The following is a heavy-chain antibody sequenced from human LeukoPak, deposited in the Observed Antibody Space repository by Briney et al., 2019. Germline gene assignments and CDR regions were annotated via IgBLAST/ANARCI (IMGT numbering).Heavy chain of an antibody. Sequence: RAGGSLRLSCAASGFTFSSYSMNWVRQAPGKGLEWVSSISSSSSYIYYADSVKGRFTISRDNAKNSLYLQMNSLRAEDTAVYYCARDSFSSGWYLGAFDIWGQGTMVTVSS. CDR1: GFTFSSYS. J-gene: IGHJ3*02. CDR3: ARDSFSSGWYLGAFDI. D-gene: IGHD6-19*01. V-gene: IGHV3-21*01. CDR2: ISSSSSYI.